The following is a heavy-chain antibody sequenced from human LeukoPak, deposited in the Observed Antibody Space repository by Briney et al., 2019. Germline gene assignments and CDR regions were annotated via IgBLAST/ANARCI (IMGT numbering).Heavy chain of an antibody. J-gene: IGHJ4*02. CDR3: ARGRYSSGPFDY. D-gene: IGHD6-19*01. Sequence: WTGGSLRLSCAASGFTFSSYSMNWVRQAPGKGLEWVSGINWNGGNTGYADSVKGRFTISRDKAKNSRYLQMNSLRAEDTALYYCARGRYSSGPFDYWGQGTLVTVSS. V-gene: IGHV3-20*04. CDR1: GFTFSSYS. CDR2: INWNGGNT.